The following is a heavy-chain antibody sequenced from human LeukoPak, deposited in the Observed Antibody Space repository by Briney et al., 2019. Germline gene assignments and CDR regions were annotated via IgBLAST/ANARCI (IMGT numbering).Heavy chain of an antibody. Sequence: GGSLRLSCAASGFTFNSYSMNWFRQAPGKGLEWVSYITGSSSTIYYADSVKGRFTISRDNAKNSLYLQMNSLRAEDTAVYYCARDPTGQLWFGESTFDYWGQGTLVTVSS. V-gene: IGHV3-48*01. CDR2: ITGSSSTI. J-gene: IGHJ4*02. CDR3: ARDPTGQLWFGESTFDY. CDR1: GFTFNSYS. D-gene: IGHD3-10*01.